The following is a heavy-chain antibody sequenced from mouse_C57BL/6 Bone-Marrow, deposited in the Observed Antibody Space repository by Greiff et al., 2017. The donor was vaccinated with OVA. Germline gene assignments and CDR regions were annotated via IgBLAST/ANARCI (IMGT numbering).Heavy chain of an antibody. CDR2: LHPSDSDT. CDR3: AIPYYPGYYFDY. CDR1: GYTFTSYW. V-gene: IGHV1-74*01. Sequence: VQLQQPGAELVKPGASVKVSCKASGYTFTSYWMHWVKQRPGQGLEWIGRLHPSDSDTNYNQKFKGKATLTVDKSSSTAYMQLSSLTSEDSAVYYCAIPYYPGYYFDYWGQGTTFTVSS. J-gene: IGHJ2*01. D-gene: IGHD1-1*02.